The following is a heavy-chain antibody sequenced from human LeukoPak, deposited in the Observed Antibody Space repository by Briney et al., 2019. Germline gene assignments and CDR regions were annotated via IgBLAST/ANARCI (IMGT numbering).Heavy chain of an antibody. Sequence: GGSLRLSCAASGFTFSSYSMHWVRQAPGKGLEWVALISYDGSNKYYADSVKGRFTISRDNSKNTLYLQMNNLRAEDTAVYYCARGRIVGATTPDYWGQGTLVTVSS. D-gene: IGHD1-26*01. CDR2: ISYDGSNK. J-gene: IGHJ4*02. V-gene: IGHV3-30-3*01. CDR1: GFTFSSYS. CDR3: ARGRIVGATTPDY.